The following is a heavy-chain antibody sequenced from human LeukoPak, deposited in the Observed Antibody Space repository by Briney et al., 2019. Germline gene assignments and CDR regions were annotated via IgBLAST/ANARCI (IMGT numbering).Heavy chain of an antibody. CDR2: IYYSGST. J-gene: IGHJ4*02. CDR1: GGSISSSSYF. V-gene: IGHV4-39*01. CDR3: ARHLGSYYRSTFDY. Sequence: KPAETLSLTCTVSGGSISSSSYFWGWIRQPPGKGLEWIGSIYYSGSTYYNPSLKSRVTISVDMSKNQFSLKLSSVTAADTAVYYCARHLGSYYRSTFDYWGQGTLVTVSP. D-gene: IGHD1-26*01.